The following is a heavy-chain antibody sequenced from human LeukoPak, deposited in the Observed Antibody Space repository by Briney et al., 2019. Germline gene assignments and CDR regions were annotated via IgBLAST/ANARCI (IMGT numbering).Heavy chain of an antibody. CDR3: TTDRTMKGY. CDR2: IRSKNDGGTI. Sequence: GGSLGLSCAASGFTFSNAWTAWVRQAPGKGLEWVGRIRSKNDGGTIGYAAPVKDRFTISRDDSKNTLYLQMNSLEIEDTAVYFCTTDRTMKGYWGQGTLVTVSS. D-gene: IGHD3-22*01. CDR1: GFTFSNAW. J-gene: IGHJ4*02. V-gene: IGHV3-15*01.